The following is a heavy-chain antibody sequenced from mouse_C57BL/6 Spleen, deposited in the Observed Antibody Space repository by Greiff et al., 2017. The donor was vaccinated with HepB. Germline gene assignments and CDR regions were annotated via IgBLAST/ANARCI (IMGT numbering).Heavy chain of an antibody. V-gene: IGHV5-17*01. CDR3: ARRAY. CDR1: GFTFSDYE. J-gene: IGHJ3*01. CDR2: ISSGSSTI. Sequence: EVKLVASGGGLVQPGGSLKLSCAASGFTFSDYEMHWVRQTPENVLEWVAYISSGSSTIYYADTVKGRFTISRDNAKNTLFLQMTSLRSEDTAMYYCARRAYWGQGTLVTVSA.